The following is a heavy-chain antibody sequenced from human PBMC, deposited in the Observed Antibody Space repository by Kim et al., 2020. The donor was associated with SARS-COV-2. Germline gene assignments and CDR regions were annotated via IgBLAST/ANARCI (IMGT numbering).Heavy chain of an antibody. Sequence: ASVKVSCKASGYTFTSYDINWVRQATGQGLEWMGWMNPNSGNTGYAQKFQGRVTMTRNTSISTAYMELSSLRSEDTAVYYCARESGYCSSTSCYTDLYYYYYYGMGVWGQGTTVTVSS. CDR1: GYTFTSYD. CDR2: MNPNSGNT. D-gene: IGHD2-2*02. V-gene: IGHV1-8*01. J-gene: IGHJ6*02. CDR3: ARESGYCSSTSCYTDLYYYYYYGMGV.